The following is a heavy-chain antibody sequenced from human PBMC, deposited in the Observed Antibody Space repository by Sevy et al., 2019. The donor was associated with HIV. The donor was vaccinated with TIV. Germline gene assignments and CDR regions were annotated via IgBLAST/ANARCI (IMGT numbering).Heavy chain of an antibody. CDR1: GFTFSSYD. CDR2: ISSSGSSI. J-gene: IGHJ5*02. V-gene: IGHV3-48*03. D-gene: IGHD2-8*01. CDR3: TRNGGAFDNGFDP. Sequence: GGSLRLSCTASGFTFSSYDMNWVRQAPGKGLEWVSKISSSGSSIYYADSVKGGFTISRDNAKNSLNLQMNSLRAKDTAVYYCTRNGGAFDNGFDPWGQGTLVTVSS.